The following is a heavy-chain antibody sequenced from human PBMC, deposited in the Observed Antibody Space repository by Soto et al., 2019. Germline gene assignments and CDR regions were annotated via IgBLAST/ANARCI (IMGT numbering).Heavy chain of an antibody. J-gene: IGHJ4*02. D-gene: IGHD1-26*01. V-gene: IGHV1-69*13. CDR3: ARDGVGATTGGDY. CDR2: IIPIFGTA. CDR1: GGTFSSYA. Sequence: ASVKVSCKASGGTFSSYAISWVRQAPGQGLEWMGGIIPIFGTANYAQKFQGRVTITADESTSTAYMELSSLRSEDTAVYYCARDGVGATTGGDYWGQGTLVTVSS.